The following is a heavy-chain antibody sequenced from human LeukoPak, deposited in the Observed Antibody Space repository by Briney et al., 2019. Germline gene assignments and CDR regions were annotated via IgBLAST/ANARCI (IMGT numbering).Heavy chain of an antibody. CDR1: GYTFTSYY. V-gene: IGHV1-69*13. D-gene: IGHD3-10*01. CDR2: IIPIFGTA. Sequence: ASVKVSCKASGYTFTSYYMHWARQAPGQGLEWMGGIIPIFGTANYAQKFQGRVTITADESTSTAYMELSSLRSEDTAVYYCARATYGSGSLMFDPWGQGTLVTVSS. J-gene: IGHJ5*02. CDR3: ARATYGSGSLMFDP.